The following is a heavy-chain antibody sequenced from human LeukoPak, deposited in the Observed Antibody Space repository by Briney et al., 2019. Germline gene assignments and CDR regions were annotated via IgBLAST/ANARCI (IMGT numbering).Heavy chain of an antibody. CDR2: ISAYNGNT. CDR1: GYTFTSYG. Sequence: GAPVKVSCKSSGYTFTSYGISWVRQAPGQGLEWMGWISAYNGNTNYAQKLQGRVTMTTDTSTSTAYMELRSLRSDDTAAYYCARRHCSGGSCYLYSDYWGQGTLVTASS. CDR3: ARRHCSGGSCYLYSDY. J-gene: IGHJ4*02. V-gene: IGHV1-18*01. D-gene: IGHD2-15*01.